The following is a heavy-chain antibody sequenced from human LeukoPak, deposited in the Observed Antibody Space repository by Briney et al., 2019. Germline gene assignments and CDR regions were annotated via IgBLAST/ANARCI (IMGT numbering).Heavy chain of an antibody. CDR3: ARGHSTAGDY. J-gene: IGHJ4*02. Sequence: SETLSLTRTVSGGSISSGGYYWSWIRQHPGKGLEWIGYIYYSGSTYYNPSLKSRVTISVDTSKNQFSLELSSVTAADTAVYYCARGHSTAGDYWGQGTLVTVSS. D-gene: IGHD5-18*01. CDR1: GGSISSGGYY. V-gene: IGHV4-31*03. CDR2: IYYSGST.